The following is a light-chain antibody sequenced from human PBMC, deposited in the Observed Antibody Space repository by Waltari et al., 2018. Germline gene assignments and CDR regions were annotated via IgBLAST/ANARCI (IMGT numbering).Light chain of an antibody. CDR2: GNN. CDR1: SSNIGAGHD. V-gene: IGLV1-40*01. Sequence: QSVLTQPPSMSGAPGQRVTISCTGSSSNIGAGHDVHWYQVFPGTAPKLLIYGNNKRPAGVPDRFSGSKSETSASLAIGGLQAEDEADYYCQSFDIRLSGGVVFGGGTKVTVL. CDR3: QSFDIRLSGGVV. J-gene: IGLJ3*02.